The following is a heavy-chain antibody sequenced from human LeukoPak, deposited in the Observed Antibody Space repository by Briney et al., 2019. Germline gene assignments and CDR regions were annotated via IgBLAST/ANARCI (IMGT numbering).Heavy chain of an antibody. D-gene: IGHD3-3*01. J-gene: IGHJ6*02. CDR2: IKQEGSEK. CDR1: GFTFSSYC. CDR3: ARDYALLYYGMDV. Sequence: GGSLRLSCAASGFTFSSYCMSWVRQAPGKGLEWVANIKQEGSEKYYVDSVKGRFTISRDNATNYIYLQMNSLRAEDTAVCYCARDYALLYYGMDVWGQGTTVTVSS. V-gene: IGHV3-7*01.